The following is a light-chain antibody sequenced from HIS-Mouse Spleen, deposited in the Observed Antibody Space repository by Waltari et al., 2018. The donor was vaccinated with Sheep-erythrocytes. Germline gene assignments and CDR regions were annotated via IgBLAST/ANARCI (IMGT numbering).Light chain of an antibody. J-gene: IGLJ3*02. CDR2: EGS. CDR1: SSDVGSYNL. V-gene: IGLV2-23*01. Sequence: QSALTQPASVSGSPGQSITLSFTGTSSDVGSYNLVPWYQQHPGKAPKLMIYEGSKRPSGVSNRFSGSKSGNTASLTISGLQAEDEADYYCCSYAGSSTPWVFGGGTKLTVL. CDR3: CSYAGSSTPWV.